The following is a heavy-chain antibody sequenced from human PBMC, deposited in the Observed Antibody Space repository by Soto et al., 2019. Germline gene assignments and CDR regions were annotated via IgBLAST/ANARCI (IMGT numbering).Heavy chain of an antibody. CDR1: GFTFSSYA. V-gene: IGHV3-23*01. D-gene: IGHD4-17*01. J-gene: IGHJ4*02. CDR3: AKDSTVVTPGLNYFDY. CDR2: ISGSGGST. Sequence: GGSLRLSCAASGFTFSSYAMSWVRQAPGKGLEWVSAISGSGGSTYHADSVKGRFTISRDNSKNTLYLQMNSLRAEDTAVYYCAKDSTVVTPGLNYFDYWGQGTLVTVSS.